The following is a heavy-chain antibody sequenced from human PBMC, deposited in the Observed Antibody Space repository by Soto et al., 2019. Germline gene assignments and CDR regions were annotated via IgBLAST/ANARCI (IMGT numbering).Heavy chain of an antibody. CDR2: ISAYNGNT. D-gene: IGHD3-10*01. CDR1: GYTFTSYG. CDR3: ARVGWFGEFNDAFDI. V-gene: IGHV1-18*01. J-gene: IGHJ3*02. Sequence: ASVKVSCKASGYTFTSYGISWVRQAPGQGLEWMGWISAYNGNTNYAQKFQGRVTITRDTSASTAYMELSSLRSEDTAVYYCARVGWFGEFNDAFDIWGQGTMVTVSS.